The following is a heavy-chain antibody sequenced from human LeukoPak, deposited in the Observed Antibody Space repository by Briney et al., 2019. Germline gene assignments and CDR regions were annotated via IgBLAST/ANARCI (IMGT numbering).Heavy chain of an antibody. CDR2: INPNSGGT. Sequence: ASVKVSCKASGYTFTGYYMHWVRQAPGQGLEWMGRINPNSGGTNYAQKFQGRVTMTRDTSISTAYMELSRLRSDDTAVYYCARGSSGYYGLFDYWGREPWSPSPQ. CDR3: ARGSSGYYGLFDY. D-gene: IGHD3-22*01. CDR1: GYTFTGYY. V-gene: IGHV1-2*06. J-gene: IGHJ4*02.